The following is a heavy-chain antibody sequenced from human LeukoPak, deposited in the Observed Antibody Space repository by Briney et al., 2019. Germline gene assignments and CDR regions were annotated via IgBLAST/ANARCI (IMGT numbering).Heavy chain of an antibody. J-gene: IGHJ6*03. CDR2: ISYDGSNK. CDR3: TTDASRFGYGRHYYYYYYMDV. V-gene: IGHV3-30*04. Sequence: GGSLRLSCAASGFTFSSYAMHWVRQAPGKGLEWVAVISYDGSNKYDADSVKGRFTISRDNSKNTLYLQMNSLKTEDTAVYYCTTDASRFGYGRHYYYYYYMDVWGKGTTVTVSS. D-gene: IGHD5-12*01. CDR1: GFTFSSYA.